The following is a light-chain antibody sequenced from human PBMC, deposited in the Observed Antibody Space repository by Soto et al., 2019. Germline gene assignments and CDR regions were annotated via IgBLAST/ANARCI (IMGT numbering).Light chain of an antibody. V-gene: IGKV1-5*03. Sequence: DIQMTQSPSTLSASVGDRVTFTCRPSQSISTGLAWYQQKPGKAPNLLIYKASTLEGGVPSRFSGSGSGTEFTLTISNLQPDDFATYYCQQYNSYSYTFGQGTKLEIK. CDR3: QQYNSYSYT. CDR1: QSISTG. J-gene: IGKJ2*01. CDR2: KAS.